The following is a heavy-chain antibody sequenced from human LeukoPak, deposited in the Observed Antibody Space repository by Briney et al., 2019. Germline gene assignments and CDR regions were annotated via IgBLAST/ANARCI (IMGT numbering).Heavy chain of an antibody. CDR1: GYTFTSYG. CDR3: ASVPPGYSYSDV. V-gene: IGHV1-18*01. Sequence: ASVKVSCKASGYTFTSYGISWVRQGPGHGLEWMGWISAYNGNTNYAQKLQGRVTMTTDTSTSTAYMELRSLRSDDTAVYYCASVPPGYSYSDVWGQGTTVTVSS. CDR2: ISAYNGNT. J-gene: IGHJ6*02. D-gene: IGHD5-18*01.